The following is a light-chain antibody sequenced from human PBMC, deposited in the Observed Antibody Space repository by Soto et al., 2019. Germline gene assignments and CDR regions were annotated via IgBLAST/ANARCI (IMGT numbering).Light chain of an antibody. V-gene: IGLV1-44*01. J-gene: IGLJ3*02. CDR1: SSNIGSNT. CDR3: ETWDDGLKGPV. CDR2: NNN. Sequence: QSALTQPPSASGTPGQRVAISCSGSSSNIGSNTVNWYQHVPGTAPKLLMFNNNQRPSGVPDRFSGSRSGTSASLAISGLQSEDEANYYCETWDDGLKGPVFGGGTKLTVL.